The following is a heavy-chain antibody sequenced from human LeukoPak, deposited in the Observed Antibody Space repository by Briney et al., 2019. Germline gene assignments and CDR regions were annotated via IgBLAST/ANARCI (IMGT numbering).Heavy chain of an antibody. Sequence: PGGSLRLSCAASGFTFSSYGMHWVRQAPGKGPEWVAVISYDGSNKYYADSVKGRFTISRDNSKNTLYLQMNSLRAEDTAVYYCAKERDAFDIWGQGTMVTVSS. CDR1: GFTFSSYG. V-gene: IGHV3-30*18. CDR2: ISYDGSNK. J-gene: IGHJ3*02. CDR3: AKERDAFDI.